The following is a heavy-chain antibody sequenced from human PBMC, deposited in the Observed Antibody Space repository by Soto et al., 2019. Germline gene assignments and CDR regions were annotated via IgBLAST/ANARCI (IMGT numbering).Heavy chain of an antibody. J-gene: IGHJ5*02. V-gene: IGHV3-21*01. CDR3: ARDRSRSWYNWFGH. CDR1: GFTFSSYS. D-gene: IGHD6-13*01. Sequence: PGGSLRLSCAASGFTFSSYSMNWVRQAPGKGLEWVSSISSSSSYIYYADSVKGRFTISRDNAKNSLYLQMNSLRAEDTAVYYCARDRSRSWYNWFGHWGQGTLVTVSS. CDR2: ISSSSSYI.